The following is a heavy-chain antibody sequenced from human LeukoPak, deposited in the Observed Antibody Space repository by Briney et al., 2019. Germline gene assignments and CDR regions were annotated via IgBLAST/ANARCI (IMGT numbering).Heavy chain of an antibody. J-gene: IGHJ5*02. D-gene: IGHD3-3*01. CDR1: GYSFTSYW. CDR3: ARASSNYDFWNWFDP. CDR2: IYPGDSDT. Sequence: GESLKISCKGSGYSFTSYWIGWVRQMPGKGLEWMGIIYPGDSDTGYSPSFQGQVTISADKSISTAYLQWSSLKASDTAMYYCARASSNYDFWNWFDPWGQGTLVTVSS. V-gene: IGHV5-51*01.